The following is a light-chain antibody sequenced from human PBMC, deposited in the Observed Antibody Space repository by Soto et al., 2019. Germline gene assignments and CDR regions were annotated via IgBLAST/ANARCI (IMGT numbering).Light chain of an antibody. J-gene: IGKJ4*01. CDR1: QSISSW. Sequence: DIQMTQSTSTLSASVGDRVTITCRASQSISSWLAWYQQKPGKAPNLLIYKESSVEGGVPARFSGSGYGTEFTLTISSLQPDDFATYYCQQYKSYPLTVGGGTKVESK. V-gene: IGKV1-5*03. CDR3: QQYKSYPLT. CDR2: KES.